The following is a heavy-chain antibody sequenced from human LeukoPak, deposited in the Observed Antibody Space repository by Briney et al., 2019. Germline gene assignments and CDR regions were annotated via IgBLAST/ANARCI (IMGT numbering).Heavy chain of an antibody. CDR2: IHHSGKT. Sequence: SETLSLTCVVSGYSIISDYYWGWIRQPPGKGLEWIGSIHHSGKTYYNPSLRSRVTISVDTSKNQFSVKLSSVTAADTAVYYCAREWYCSSTSCLYYFEYWGQGTLVTVSS. V-gene: IGHV4-38-2*02. CDR3: AREWYCSSTSCLYYFEY. D-gene: IGHD2-2*01. CDR1: GYSIISDYY. J-gene: IGHJ4*02.